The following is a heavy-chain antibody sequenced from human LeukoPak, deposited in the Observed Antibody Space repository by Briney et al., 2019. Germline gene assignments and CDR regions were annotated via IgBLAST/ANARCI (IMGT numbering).Heavy chain of an antibody. CDR3: ARDVAGSWGYFDY. V-gene: IGHV1-46*01. D-gene: IGHD6-19*01. CDR1: GYTFTSYN. CDR2: VNPSTGSS. Sequence: ASVKVSCKASGYTFTSYNIHWVRQAPGQGLEWMGIVNPSTGSSSYAQKFQGRVSMTRDTSTSTVDMELSSLRSEGTAVFYCARDVAGSWGYFDYWGQGTLVTVSS. J-gene: IGHJ4*02.